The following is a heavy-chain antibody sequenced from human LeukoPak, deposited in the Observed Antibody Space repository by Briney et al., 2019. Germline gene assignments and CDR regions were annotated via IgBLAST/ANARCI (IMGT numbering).Heavy chain of an antibody. V-gene: IGHV5-10-1*01. Sequence: GEALMISCKGSGYSFTSYWISWVRQMPGKGLEGMGRIDPSYSYSNYSPSCQVHVTISADKSISTAYLEWSSLKASDTAMYYCARHDGLAAGFYYFDYWGQGTLVTVSS. D-gene: IGHD6-13*01. CDR3: ARHDGLAAGFYYFDY. CDR1: GYSFTSYW. J-gene: IGHJ4*02. CDR2: IDPSYSYS.